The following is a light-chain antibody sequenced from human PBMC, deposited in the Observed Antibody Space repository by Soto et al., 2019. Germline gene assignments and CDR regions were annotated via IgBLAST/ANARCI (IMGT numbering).Light chain of an antibody. V-gene: IGLV2-14*01. CDR2: EVR. J-gene: IGLJ2*01. Sequence: QAVVTQPASVSGSSGQSITISCTGTTSDIGAYNYVSWYQQHPGKAPKVMIYEVRNRPSGVSNRFSGSKSDNTASLTISGLQAEDAADYYCSSYTASSTLAFGGGTKLTVL. CDR1: TSDIGAYNY. CDR3: SSYTASSTLA.